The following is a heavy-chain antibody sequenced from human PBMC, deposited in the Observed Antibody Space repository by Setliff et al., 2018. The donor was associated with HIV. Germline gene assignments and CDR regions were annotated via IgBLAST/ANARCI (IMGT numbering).Heavy chain of an antibody. J-gene: IGHJ3*02. CDR2: IYHSGNT. V-gene: IGHV4-34*01. CDR1: GGSFSDYH. CDR3: ARGQGCGGGCHYAFEM. Sequence: PSETLSLTCGVSGGSFSDYHWTWIRQSPGKGLEWIGSIYHSGNTYYMPSLQSRVTISVDMSKNQFSLNLNSVTAADTAVYYCARGQGCGGGCHYAFEMWGQGTMVTVSS. D-gene: IGHD2-21*02.